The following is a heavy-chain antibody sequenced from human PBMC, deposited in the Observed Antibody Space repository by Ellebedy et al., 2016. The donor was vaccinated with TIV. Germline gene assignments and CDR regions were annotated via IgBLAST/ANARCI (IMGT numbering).Heavy chain of an antibody. J-gene: IGHJ6*02. Sequence: SETLSLTCTVSGGSINSYYWSWIRQPPGKGLEWIGYIYYSGSTNYNPSLKSRVTISVDRSKNQFSLKLSSVSAADTAVYYCAREPAYGSGSSYYYYGMDVWGQGTTVTVSS. D-gene: IGHD3-10*01. CDR3: AREPAYGSGSSYYYYGMDV. CDR2: IYYSGST. CDR1: GGSINSYY. V-gene: IGHV4-59*01.